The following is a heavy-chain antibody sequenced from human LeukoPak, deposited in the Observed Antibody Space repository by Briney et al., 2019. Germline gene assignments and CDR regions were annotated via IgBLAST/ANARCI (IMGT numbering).Heavy chain of an antibody. CDR1: GGSISSYY. D-gene: IGHD5-18*01. Sequence: KASETLSLTCTVSGGSISSYYWSWIRQPPGKGLEWIGYIYYSGSTNYNPSLKSRVTISVDTSKNQFSLKLSSVTAADTAVYYCARSIGGYSYGRDVEFDYWGQGTLVTVSS. CDR3: ARSIGGYSYGRDVEFDY. J-gene: IGHJ4*02. V-gene: IGHV4-59*01. CDR2: IYYSGST.